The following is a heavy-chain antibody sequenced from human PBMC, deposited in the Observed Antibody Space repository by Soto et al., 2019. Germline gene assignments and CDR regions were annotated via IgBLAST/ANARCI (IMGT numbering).Heavy chain of an antibody. V-gene: IGHV3-66*01. Sequence: EVQLVESGGGLVQPGGSLRLSCAASGFTVSSNYMRWVRQAPGKGLEWVSFIVSGGSTYYADAVKGRFIISRDNSKNTMYLQMNSMRAEDTAVYFCARDQGYSHYWGQGTLVTVSS. CDR3: ARDQGYSHY. CDR1: GFTVSSNY. D-gene: IGHD5-18*01. J-gene: IGHJ4*02. CDR2: IVSGGST.